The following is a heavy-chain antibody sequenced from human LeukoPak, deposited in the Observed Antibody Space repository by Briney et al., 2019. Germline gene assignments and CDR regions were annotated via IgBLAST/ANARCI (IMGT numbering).Heavy chain of an antibody. CDR2: IYTSGST. V-gene: IGHV4-61*02. Sequence: SETLSLTCTVSGGSISSGSYYWSWIRQPAGKGLEWIGRIYTSGSTNYNPSLKSRVTISVDTSKNQFSLKLSSVTAADTAVYSCAREPPARPYAFDIWGQGTMVTVSS. CDR1: GGSISSGSYY. CDR3: AREPPARPYAFDI. J-gene: IGHJ3*02. D-gene: IGHD2-2*01.